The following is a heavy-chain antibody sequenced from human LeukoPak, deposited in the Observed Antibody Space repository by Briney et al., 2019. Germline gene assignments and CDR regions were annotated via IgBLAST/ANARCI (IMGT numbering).Heavy chain of an antibody. V-gene: IGHV3-23*01. J-gene: IGHJ4*02. CDR1: GFTFSSYA. CDR2: ISESGGST. CDR3: AKDPATWTDY. Sequence: SGGSLRLSCAASGFTFSSYAMSGVRQAPGKGLEWGSAISESGGSTYYADSVKGRFTISRDNSKNTLYLQMNSLRAEDTAVYYCAKDPATWTDYWGQGTLVTVSS. D-gene: IGHD5-12*01.